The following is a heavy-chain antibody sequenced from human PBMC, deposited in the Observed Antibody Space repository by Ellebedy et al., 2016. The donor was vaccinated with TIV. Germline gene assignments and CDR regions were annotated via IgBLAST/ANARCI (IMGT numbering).Heavy chain of an antibody. Sequence: GESLKISCAASGFTFRSNAMSWVRQAPGKGLEWVSGISGSGGRKYYADSAKGRFTISRDNSKNTLYLQMNSLRVDDTAVYYCAKGPQQWLIKSGGFEDWGQGTQVTVSS. V-gene: IGHV3-23*01. CDR1: GFTFRSNA. CDR3: AKGPQQWLIKSGGFED. J-gene: IGHJ4*02. CDR2: ISGSGGRK. D-gene: IGHD6-19*01.